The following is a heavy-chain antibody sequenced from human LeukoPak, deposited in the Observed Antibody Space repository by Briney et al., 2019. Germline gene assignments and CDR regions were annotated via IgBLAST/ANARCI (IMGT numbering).Heavy chain of an antibody. CDR2: ISGSGEST. J-gene: IGHJ5*02. D-gene: IGHD3-10*01. V-gene: IGHV3-23*01. Sequence: PGGSLRLSCAAPGFAFSSYAMSWVRQAPGKGLEWVSAISGSGESTFYADSVKGRFTISRDNSENTLYLQMNSLRVEDTAIYYCAKEGSATGQLYNWFDPWGQGTLVTVSS. CDR3: AKEGSATGQLYNWFDP. CDR1: GFAFSSYA.